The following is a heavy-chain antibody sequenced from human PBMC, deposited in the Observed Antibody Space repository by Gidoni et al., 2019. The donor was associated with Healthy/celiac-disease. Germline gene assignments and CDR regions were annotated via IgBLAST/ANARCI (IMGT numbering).Heavy chain of an antibody. J-gene: IGHJ3*02. V-gene: IGHV3-66*01. CDR1: GFTVSRHY. Sequence: EVQLVESGGGLVQPGGSLRLSCAASGFTVSRHYMSWVRQAPGKGLEWVSVIYSGGSTYYADSVKGRFTISRDNSKNTLYLQMNSLRAEDTAVYYCARDGLAAAGTRAEDAFDIWGQGTMVTVSS. CDR2: IYSGGST. D-gene: IGHD6-13*01. CDR3: ARDGLAAAGTRAEDAFDI.